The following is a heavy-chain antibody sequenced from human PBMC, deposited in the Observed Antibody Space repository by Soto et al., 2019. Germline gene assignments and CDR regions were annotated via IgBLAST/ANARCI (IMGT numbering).Heavy chain of an antibody. CDR3: ATGGRGYSYATRFYFEC. CDR1: GGIFSSNA. J-gene: IGHJ4*01. CDR2: ILTICGRT. V-gene: IGHV1-69*01. Sequence: QVQLVQSGAEVKKPGSSVKVTCKASGGIFSSNAISWVRQAPGQGLEWMGGILTICGRTNYAHQFQGRVTITADESTRTAYMELSSLRSEDTAVYYCATGGRGYSYATRFYFECWGHGTLVNVSS. D-gene: IGHD5-18*01.